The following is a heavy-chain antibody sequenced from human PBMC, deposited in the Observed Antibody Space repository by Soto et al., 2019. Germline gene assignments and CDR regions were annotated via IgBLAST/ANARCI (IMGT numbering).Heavy chain of an antibody. V-gene: IGHV3-23*01. J-gene: IGHJ4*02. CDR3: ARGVDESSSGSYAGPIHYFDY. CDR2: ISGRGGST. D-gene: IGHD1-26*01. CDR1: GFSFSSNA. Sequence: GRSLRLSCAASGFSFSSNAMSWGRQAPGKGLEWVSAISGRGGSTYYADSVKGRFTISRDNSKNTLYLQRNSLRAEDTAVYYCARGVDESSSGSYAGPIHYFDYWGQGTLVTVSS.